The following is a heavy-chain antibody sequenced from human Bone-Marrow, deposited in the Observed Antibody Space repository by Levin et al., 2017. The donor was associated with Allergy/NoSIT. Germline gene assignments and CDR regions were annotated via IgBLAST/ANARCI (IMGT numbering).Heavy chain of an antibody. V-gene: IGHV6-1*01. CDR3: AREYYYDSSAYYYVDY. CDR1: GDSVSSNSAA. D-gene: IGHD3-22*01. J-gene: IGHJ4*02. Sequence: SQTLSLTCAISGDSVSSNSAAWNWIRQSPSRGLEWLGRTYYRSKWYNDYAVSVKSRITINPDTSKNQFSLQLNSLTPEDTAVYYCAREYYYDSSAYYYVDYWGQGTLVTVSS. CDR2: TYYRSKWYN.